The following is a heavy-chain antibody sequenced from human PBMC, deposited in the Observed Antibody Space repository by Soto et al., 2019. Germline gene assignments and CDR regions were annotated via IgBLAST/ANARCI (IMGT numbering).Heavy chain of an antibody. J-gene: IGHJ6*02. Sequence: SETLSLTCVVSRGSITTGGNSWHWVRQPPGKGLEWIGYIYQSGTTFYNPSLRSRVTMSVDRSKNQFSLNLRSVTAADTAVYYCAGGMKDTLFVFMDVWGQGTTVTVSS. D-gene: IGHD6-6*01. V-gene: IGHV4-30-2*01. CDR3: AGGMKDTLFVFMDV. CDR2: IYQSGTT. CDR1: RGSITTGGNS.